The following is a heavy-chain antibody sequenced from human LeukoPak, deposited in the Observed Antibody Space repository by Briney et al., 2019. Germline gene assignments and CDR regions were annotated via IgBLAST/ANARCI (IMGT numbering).Heavy chain of an antibody. J-gene: IGHJ4*02. Sequence: GGSLRLSCAASGLTFSSYGMHWVRQAPGKGLEWVAFIRYDGSNKYYADSVKGRFTISRDNSKNTLYLQMSSLRGEDTAVYYCAKGAHSSGWLSHDYWGQGTLVTVSS. V-gene: IGHV3-30*02. CDR1: GLTFSSYG. D-gene: IGHD6-19*01. CDR3: AKGAHSSGWLSHDY. CDR2: IRYDGSNK.